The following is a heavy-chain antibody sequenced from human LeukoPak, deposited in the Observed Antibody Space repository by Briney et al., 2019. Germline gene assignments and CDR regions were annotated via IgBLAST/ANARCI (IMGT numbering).Heavy chain of an antibody. J-gene: IGHJ4*02. CDR3: ARGQNYFDY. Sequence: PGGSLRLSCADSGLTFSTYTMNWVRQAPGKGLEWVSSISSSTSYISYADSVKGRFTISRDNAKNSLYLQMNSLRAEDTAVYYCARGQNYFDYWGQGTLVTVSS. CDR2: ISSSTSYI. CDR1: GLTFSTYT. V-gene: IGHV3-21*01.